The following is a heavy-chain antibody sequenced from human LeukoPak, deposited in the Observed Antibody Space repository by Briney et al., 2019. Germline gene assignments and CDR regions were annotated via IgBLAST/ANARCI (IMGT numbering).Heavy chain of an antibody. D-gene: IGHD2-15*01. CDR3: ARGDYCSGGSCRHLGAFDI. CDR1: GGSISSYY. Sequence: SETLSLTCTVSGGSISSYYWSWIRQPPGKGLEWIGYIYYSGSTNYNPSLKSRVIISVDTSKNQFSLKLSSVTAADTAVYYCARGDYCSGGSCRHLGAFDIWGQGTMVTVSS. V-gene: IGHV4-59*01. CDR2: IYYSGST. J-gene: IGHJ3*02.